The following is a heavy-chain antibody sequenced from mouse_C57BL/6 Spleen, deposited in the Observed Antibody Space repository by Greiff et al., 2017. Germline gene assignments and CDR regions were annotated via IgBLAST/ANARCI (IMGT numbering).Heavy chain of an antibody. CDR1: GYSITSGYY. Sequence: ESGPGLVKPSQSLSLTCSVTGYSITSGYYWNWIRQFPGNKLEWMGYISYDGSNNYNPSLKNRISITRDTSKNQFFLKLNSVTTEDTATYYCARGWLPHYYAMDYWGQGTSVTVSS. V-gene: IGHV3-6*01. D-gene: IGHD2-2*01. CDR2: ISYDGSN. J-gene: IGHJ4*01. CDR3: ARGWLPHYYAMDY.